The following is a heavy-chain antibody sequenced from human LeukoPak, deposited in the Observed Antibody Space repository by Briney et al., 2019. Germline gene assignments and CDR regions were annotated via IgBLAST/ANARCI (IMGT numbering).Heavy chain of an antibody. V-gene: IGHV3-74*01. D-gene: IGHD3-3*01. J-gene: IGHJ3*02. CDR1: GFAFRSYW. CDR2: INSDGSSI. CDR3: ARDRVDFWSGYDAFDI. Sequence: GSLRLSCAASGFAFRSYWMHWVRQAPGKGLVWVSRINSDGSSIAYADSVKGRYTISRDNAKNTLYLQMSSLRAEDTAVYYCARDRVDFWSGYDAFDIWGQGTMVTVSS.